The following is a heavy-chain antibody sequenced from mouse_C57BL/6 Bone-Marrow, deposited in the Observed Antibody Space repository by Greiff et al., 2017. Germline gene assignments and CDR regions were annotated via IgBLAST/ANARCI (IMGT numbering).Heavy chain of an antibody. Sequence: EVNVVESGEGLVKPGGSLKLSCAASGFTFSSYAMSWVRQTPEKRLEWVAYISSGGDYIYYADTVKGRFTISRDNARNTLYLQMSSLTSEDTAMYYSVTTVVDYAMYYWGQGTSVTVSS. CDR1: GFTFSSYA. D-gene: IGHD1-1*01. CDR3: VTTVVDYAMYY. CDR2: ISSGGDYI. J-gene: IGHJ4*01. V-gene: IGHV5-9-1*02.